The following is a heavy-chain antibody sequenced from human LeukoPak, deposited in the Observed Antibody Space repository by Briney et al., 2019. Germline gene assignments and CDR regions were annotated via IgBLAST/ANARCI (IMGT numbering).Heavy chain of an antibody. CDR2: IYYSGST. CDR3: ARALTGTTPFDY. CDR1: GGPISSGDYY. D-gene: IGHD1-7*01. J-gene: IGHJ4*02. V-gene: IGHV4-30-4*08. Sequence: SETLSLTCTVSGGPISSGDYYWSWIRQPPGKGLEWIGYIYYSGSTYYNPSLKSRVTISVDTSKNQFSLKLSSVTAADTAVYYCARALTGTTPFDYWGQGTLVTVSS.